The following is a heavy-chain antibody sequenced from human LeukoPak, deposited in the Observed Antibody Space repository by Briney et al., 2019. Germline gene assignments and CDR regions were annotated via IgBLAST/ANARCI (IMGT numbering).Heavy chain of an antibody. CDR1: GFTFSNNA. D-gene: IGHD2-21*01. J-gene: IGHJ4*02. CDR3: AKDLFRWAFDY. Sequence: GGSLRLSCAASGFTFSNNAMSWVRQAPGKGLEWVSGIDGSGDATHYADSVKGRFTISRDTSKNTLSLQMNSLRAEDTAVYYCAKDLFRWAFDYWGQGTLVTVSS. V-gene: IGHV3-23*01. CDR2: IDGSGDAT.